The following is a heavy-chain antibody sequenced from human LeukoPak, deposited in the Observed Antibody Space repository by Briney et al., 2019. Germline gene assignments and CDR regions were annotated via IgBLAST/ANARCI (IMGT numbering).Heavy chain of an antibody. D-gene: IGHD3-22*01. CDR3: ARGRYYYDSSGYYRAFDI. Sequence: ASVKVSCKASGYTFTSCYKHWVRQAPGQGLEWMGIINPSGGSTSYAQKFQGRVTMTRDMSTSTVYVELSSLRSEDTAVYYCARGRYYYDSSGYYRAFDIWGQGTMVTVSS. CDR2: INPSGGST. CDR1: GYTFTSCY. J-gene: IGHJ3*02. V-gene: IGHV1-46*01.